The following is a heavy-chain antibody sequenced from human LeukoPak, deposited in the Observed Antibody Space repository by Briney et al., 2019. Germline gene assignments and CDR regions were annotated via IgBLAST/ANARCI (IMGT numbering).Heavy chain of an antibody. V-gene: IGHV4-34*01. D-gene: IGHD2-2*02. CDR3: ARGYTILDAFAI. Sequence: SETLSLTCAVYGGSFSGYYWSWIRQPPGKGLEWIGEINHSGSTNYNPSLKSRVTISVDTSKNQFSLKLSSVTAADTAAYYCARGYTILDAFAIWGQGTMVTVSS. CDR2: INHSGST. CDR1: GGSFSGYY. J-gene: IGHJ3*02.